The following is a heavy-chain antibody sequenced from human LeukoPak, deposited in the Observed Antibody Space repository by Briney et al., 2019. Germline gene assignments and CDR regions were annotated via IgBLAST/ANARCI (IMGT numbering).Heavy chain of an antibody. CDR2: ISGSGGST. D-gene: IGHD3-10*01. Sequence: TGGSLRLSCAASGFTFSSYGMSWVRQAPGKGLEWVSAISGSGGSTYYADSVKGRFTISRDNSKNTLYLQMNILRAEDTAVYYCAKGTYYMDVWGKGTTVTISS. J-gene: IGHJ6*03. CDR3: AKGTYYMDV. V-gene: IGHV3-23*01. CDR1: GFTFSSYG.